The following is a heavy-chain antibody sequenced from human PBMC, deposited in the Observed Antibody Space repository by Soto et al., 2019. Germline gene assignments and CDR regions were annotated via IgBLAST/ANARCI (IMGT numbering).Heavy chain of an antibody. V-gene: IGHV3-30*18. J-gene: IGHJ4*02. CDR3: AKDSGKXY. D-gene: IGHD1-26*01. CDR2: ISYDGSNK. CDR1: GFTFGSYG. Sequence: GGSLRLSCAASGFTFGSYGMHWVRQAPGKGLEWVAVISYDGSNKYYADSVKGRFTISRNNSKNTLYLQMNSLRAEDTAVYYCAKDSGKXYWGQGTLVTVSS.